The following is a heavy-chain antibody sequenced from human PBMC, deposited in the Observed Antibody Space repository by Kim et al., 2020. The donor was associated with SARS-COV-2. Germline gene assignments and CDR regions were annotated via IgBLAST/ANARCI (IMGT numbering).Heavy chain of an antibody. V-gene: IGHV3-23*01. CDR3: AKGVDGMDV. Sequence: STYYAVSVEGRFTISRDNSKSTLYLQMNSLRAEDTAVYYCAKGVDGMDVWGQGTTVTVSS. J-gene: IGHJ6*02. D-gene: IGHD2-15*01. CDR2: ST.